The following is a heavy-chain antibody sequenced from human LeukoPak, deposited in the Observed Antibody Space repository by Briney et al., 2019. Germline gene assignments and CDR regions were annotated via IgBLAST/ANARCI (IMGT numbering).Heavy chain of an antibody. D-gene: IGHD3-10*01. CDR3: ASTYGSGSSIDY. V-gene: IGHV4-4*02. CDR2: ILHSGST. CDR1: GGSISSSNW. Sequence: PSETLSLTCAVSGGSISSSNWCIWVRQPPGKGLEWIGEILHSGSTSYNPSLKSRVTMSVDKSKNQFSLRLSSVTAADTAVYYCASTYGSGSSIDYWGQGTLVTVSS. J-gene: IGHJ4*02.